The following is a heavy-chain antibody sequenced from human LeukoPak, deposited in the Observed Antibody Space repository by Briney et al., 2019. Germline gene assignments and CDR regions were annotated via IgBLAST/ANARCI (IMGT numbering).Heavy chain of an antibody. CDR1: GGSISSGGYY. D-gene: IGHD3-10*01. V-gene: IGHV4-31*03. Sequence: SETLSLTCTVSGGSISSGGYYWSWIRQHPGKGLEWIGYIYYSGSTYYNPSLKSRVTISVDTSKNQFSLKLSSVTAADTAIYYCARALSGYGSGKGYFDSWGQGTLVTVPS. J-gene: IGHJ4*02. CDR2: IYYSGST. CDR3: ARALSGYGSGKGYFDS.